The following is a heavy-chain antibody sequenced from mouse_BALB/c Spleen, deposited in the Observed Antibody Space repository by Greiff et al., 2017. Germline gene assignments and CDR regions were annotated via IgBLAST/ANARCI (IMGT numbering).Heavy chain of an antibody. CDR1: GYTFTSYT. J-gene: IGHJ2*01. CDR2: INPSSGYT. CDR3: ARSDDYDLDY. Sequence: QVQLKESGAELARPGASVKMSCKASGYTFTSYTMHWVKQRPGQGLEWIGYINPSSGYTNYNQKFKDKATLTADKSSSTAYMQLSSLTSEDSAVYYCARSDDYDLDYWGQGTTLTVSS. D-gene: IGHD2-4*01. V-gene: IGHV1-4*01.